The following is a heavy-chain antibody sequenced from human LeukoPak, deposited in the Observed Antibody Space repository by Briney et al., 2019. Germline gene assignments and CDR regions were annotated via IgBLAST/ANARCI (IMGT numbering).Heavy chain of an antibody. J-gene: IGHJ4*02. CDR3: AREAMLGGYFDY. CDR2: ISSSSSTI. D-gene: IGHD2-2*01. V-gene: IGHV3-48*01. CDR1: GFTFSNHA. Sequence: GGSLRLSCAASGFTFSNHAMNWVRQAPGRGLEWVSYISSSSSTIYYADSVKGRFTISRDNSKNTLYLQMNSLRAEDTAVYYCAREAMLGGYFDYWGQGTLVTVSS.